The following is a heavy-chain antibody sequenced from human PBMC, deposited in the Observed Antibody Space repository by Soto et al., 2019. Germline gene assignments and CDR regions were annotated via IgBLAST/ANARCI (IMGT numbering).Heavy chain of an antibody. CDR1: GFSFINFW. V-gene: IGHV3-7*05. CDR2: IKEDGSEK. J-gene: IGHJ4*02. Sequence: EVQLVESGGGLVQPGGSLRLPGAASGFSFINFWMSWVRQAPGKGLEWVAAIKEDGSEKNYVDSVRGRFTISRDNAKNSLFLQMNSLRADDTAVYYCARDVIWGQGSLVTVSS. CDR3: ARDVI.